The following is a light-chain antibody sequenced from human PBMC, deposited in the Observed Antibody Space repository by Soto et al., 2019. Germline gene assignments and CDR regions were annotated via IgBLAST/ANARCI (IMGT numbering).Light chain of an antibody. CDR1: QSVSSW. V-gene: IGKV1-5*03. CDR2: KAS. J-gene: IGKJ1*01. CDR3: QQYGSSPPWT. Sequence: VHRSHSPSTLSASVVYRVTITFRSSQSVSSWLSWYQQKPGKAPKLLIYKASSLESGVPSRFSGSGSGIDFTLTISRLEPEDFAVYYCQQYGSSPPWTFGQGTKVDIK.